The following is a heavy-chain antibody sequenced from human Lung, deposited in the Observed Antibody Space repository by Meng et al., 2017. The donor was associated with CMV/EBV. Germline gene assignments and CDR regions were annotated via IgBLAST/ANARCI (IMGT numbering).Heavy chain of an antibody. CDR2: MNPNSGNT. D-gene: IGHD5-12*01. CDR1: GYTFTSYD. V-gene: IGHV1-8*01. CDR3: ARPIVSGYELLSY. Sequence: ASXXVSXKASGYTFTSYDINWVRQATGQGLEWMGWMNPNSGNTGYAQKFQGRVTMTRNTSISTAYMELSSLRSEDTAVYYCARPIVSGYELLSYWCQGRLVTVSS. J-gene: IGHJ4*02.